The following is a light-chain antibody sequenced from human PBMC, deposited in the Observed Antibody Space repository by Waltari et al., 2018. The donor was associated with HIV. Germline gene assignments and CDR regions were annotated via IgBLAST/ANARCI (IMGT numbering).Light chain of an antibody. CDR3: CSDARSGIP. CDR1: SRDFGGYNL. V-gene: IGLV2-23*02. J-gene: IGLJ2*01. Sequence: QSALTQPASVSGSFGQSITISCTGPSRDFGGYNLFSRYQYPPGKAPTLIIYAVSKRPSGGYNRFSGSKSGNTDSLTVSGLQAENEANYYCCSDARSGIPVGGGTKLTFL. CDR2: AVS.